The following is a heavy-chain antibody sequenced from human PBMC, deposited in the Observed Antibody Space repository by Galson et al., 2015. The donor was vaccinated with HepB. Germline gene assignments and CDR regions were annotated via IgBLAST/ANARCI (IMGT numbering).Heavy chain of an antibody. Sequence: CAISGDSVSSNSAAWNWIRQSPSSGLEWLGRTYYRSKWYNDYAVSVESRMIIYPDTSKNQFSLQLNSVTPEDTAVYYCARGIIHMDVWGKGTAVTVSS. J-gene: IGHJ6*03. CDR2: TYYRSKWYN. CDR3: ARGIIHMDV. V-gene: IGHV6-1*01. CDR1: GDSVSSNSAA. D-gene: IGHD1-14*01.